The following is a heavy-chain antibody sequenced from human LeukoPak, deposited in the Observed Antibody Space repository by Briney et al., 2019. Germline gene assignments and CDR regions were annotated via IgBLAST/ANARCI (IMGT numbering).Heavy chain of an antibody. D-gene: IGHD3-10*01. J-gene: IGHJ4*02. CDR2: IIPIFGTA. Sequence: ASVKVSCKASGGTFSSYAISWVRQAPGQGLEWMGGIIPIFGTADYAQKFQGRVTITTDESTSTAYMELSSLRSEDTAVYYCARGGLPYGSGSYYYDYWGQGTLVTVSS. V-gene: IGHV1-69*05. CDR1: GGTFSSYA. CDR3: ARGGLPYGSGSYYYDY.